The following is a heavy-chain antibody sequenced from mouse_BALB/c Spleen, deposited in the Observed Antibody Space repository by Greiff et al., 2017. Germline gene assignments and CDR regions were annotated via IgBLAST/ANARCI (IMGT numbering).Heavy chain of an antibody. CDR1: GYAFSSYW. CDR2: IYPGDGDT. D-gene: IGHD2-10*01. Sequence: VQLQESGAELVRPGSSVKISCKASGYAFSSYWMNWVKQRPGQGLEWIGQIYPGDGDTNYNGKFKGKATLTADKSSSTAYMQLSSLTSEDSAVYFCARTYYGNGAYAMDYWGQGTSVTVSS. V-gene: IGHV1-80*01. CDR3: ARTYYGNGAYAMDY. J-gene: IGHJ4*01.